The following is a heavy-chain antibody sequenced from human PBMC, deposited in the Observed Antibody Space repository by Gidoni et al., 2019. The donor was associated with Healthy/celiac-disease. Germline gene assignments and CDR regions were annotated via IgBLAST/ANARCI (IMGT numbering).Heavy chain of an antibody. CDR2: IYYSGST. CDR1: GGSISSYY. J-gene: IGHJ4*02. D-gene: IGHD3-22*01. CDR3: ARSRNYYDSSGYFDY. V-gene: IGHV4-59*01. Sequence: QVQLQESGPGLVKPSETLSLTCTVSGGSISSYYWSWIRQPPGKGLEWIGYIYYSGSTNYNPSLKSRVTISVDTSKNQFSLKLSSVTAADTAVYYCARSRNYYDSSGYFDYWGQGTLVTVSS.